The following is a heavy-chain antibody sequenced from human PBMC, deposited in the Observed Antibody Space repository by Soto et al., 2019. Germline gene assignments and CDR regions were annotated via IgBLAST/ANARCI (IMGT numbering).Heavy chain of an antibody. Sequence: GASVKVSCTASGGTFNNHAISWVRQAPGQGLEWMGGIIPILGTANYAQKFRGRVTITADESTSTGYMDLSSLRSEDTAVYYCARPYDSSDYYGGGMDVWGQGTTVTVS. J-gene: IGHJ6*02. CDR1: GGTFNNHA. CDR2: IIPILGTA. V-gene: IGHV1-69*13. CDR3: ARPYDSSDYYGGGMDV. D-gene: IGHD3-22*01.